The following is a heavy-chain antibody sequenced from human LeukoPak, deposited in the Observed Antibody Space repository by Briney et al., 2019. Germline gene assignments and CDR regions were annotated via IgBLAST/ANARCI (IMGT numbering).Heavy chain of an antibody. V-gene: IGHV3-30*03. Sequence: GRSLRLSCAASGFTFSSYGMHWVRQAPGKGLEWVAVISYDGSNKYYADSVKGRFTISRDNSKNTLYLQMNSLRAEDTAVYYCARDRFWSGYKPSGDAFDIWGQGTMVTVSS. CDR1: GFTFSSYG. CDR3: ARDRFWSGYKPSGDAFDI. J-gene: IGHJ3*02. CDR2: ISYDGSNK. D-gene: IGHD3-3*01.